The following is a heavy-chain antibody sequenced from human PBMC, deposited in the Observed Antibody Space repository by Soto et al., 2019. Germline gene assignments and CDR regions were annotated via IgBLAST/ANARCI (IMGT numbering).Heavy chain of an antibody. D-gene: IGHD2-8*01. Sequence: QVQLVQSGAEVKKPGASVKVSCKASGYTFTSYDINWVRQATGQGLEWMGWMNPNSGNTGYAQKFQGRVNMTKNNSISTAYKELGNLGSEGTAGYLWAREQNHGHDYWGQGNLVTVSS. J-gene: IGHJ4*02. CDR1: GYTFTSYD. CDR2: MNPNSGNT. CDR3: AREQNHGHDY. V-gene: IGHV1-8*01.